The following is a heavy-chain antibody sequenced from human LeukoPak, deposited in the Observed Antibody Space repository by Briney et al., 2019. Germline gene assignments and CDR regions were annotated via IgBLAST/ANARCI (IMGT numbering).Heavy chain of an antibody. V-gene: IGHV1-58*01. Sequence: SVKVSCKASGFTFTSSAVRWVRQARGQRLEWIGWIVVGRGNTNYAQKFQERVTITRDMSTSTAYMELSSLRSEDTAVYYCAARGIVVVPAAMDAYYYGMDVWGKGTTVTVSS. CDR2: IVVGRGNT. J-gene: IGHJ6*04. CDR1: GFTFTSSA. CDR3: AARGIVVVPAAMDAYYYGMDV. D-gene: IGHD2-2*01.